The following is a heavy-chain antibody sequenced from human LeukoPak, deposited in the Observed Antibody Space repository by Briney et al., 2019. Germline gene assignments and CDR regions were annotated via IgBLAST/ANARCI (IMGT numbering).Heavy chain of an antibody. V-gene: IGHV1-69*06. CDR2: IIPIFGTA. CDR1: GGTFSSYA. Sequence: ASVKVSCTASGGTFSSYAISWVRQAPGQGLEWMGGIIPIFGTANYAQKFQGRVTITADKSTSTAYMELSSVRSEDTAVYYCAALPPGYCSGGSCSIGGNWFDPWGQGTLVTVSS. D-gene: IGHD2-15*01. CDR3: AALPPGYCSGGSCSIGGNWFDP. J-gene: IGHJ5*02.